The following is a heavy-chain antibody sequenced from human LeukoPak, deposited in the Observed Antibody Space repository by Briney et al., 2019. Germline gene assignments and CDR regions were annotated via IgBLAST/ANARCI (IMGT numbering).Heavy chain of an antibody. V-gene: IGHV3-21*01. J-gene: IGHJ4*02. Sequence: GGYLRLSCAASGFTFSSYSMNWVRKAPGKGLEWVSSISSSSSYIYYEDSVKGRFTISRDNAKNSLYLQMNSLRAEDTAVYYCAREFYYDSSGYYLDYWGQGTLVTVSS. D-gene: IGHD3-22*01. CDR3: AREFYYDSSGYYLDY. CDR2: ISSSSSYI. CDR1: GFTFSSYS.